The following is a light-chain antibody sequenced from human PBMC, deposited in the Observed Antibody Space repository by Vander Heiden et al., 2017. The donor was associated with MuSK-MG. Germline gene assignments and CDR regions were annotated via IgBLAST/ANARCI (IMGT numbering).Light chain of an antibody. CDR3: MQNIELPLT. V-gene: IGKV2D-29*01. Sequence: DLVMTQTPLPLPVTPGQPASIPCMSRQSLMYSDRKTYLYWYLQKAGQPPKLLIYEVSNRVSGVPDRFSGSGSGTDFTLKISRVEADDVGVYYCMQNIELPLTFGGGTKVEIK. CDR2: EVS. J-gene: IGKJ4*01. CDR1: QSLMYSDRKTY.